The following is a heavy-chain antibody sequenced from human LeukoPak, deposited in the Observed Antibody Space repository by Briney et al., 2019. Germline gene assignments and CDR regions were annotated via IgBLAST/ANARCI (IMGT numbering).Heavy chain of an antibody. CDR2: INAGNGNT. Sequence: ASVKVSYKASRYTFTNYALHWVRQAPGQRLEWMGWINAGNGNTKYSQKFQGRVTITRDTSASTAYMELSSLRSEDTAVYYCARDPGSEYAFDIWGQGTMVTVSS. J-gene: IGHJ3*02. D-gene: IGHD5-12*01. CDR1: RYTFTNYA. V-gene: IGHV1-3*01. CDR3: ARDPGSEYAFDI.